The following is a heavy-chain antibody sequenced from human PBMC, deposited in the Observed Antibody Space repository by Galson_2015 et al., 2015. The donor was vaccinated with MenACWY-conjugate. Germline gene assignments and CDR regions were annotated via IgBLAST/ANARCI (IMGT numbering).Heavy chain of an antibody. CDR1: GFTFDDYA. Sequence: SLRLSCAASGFTFDDYAMHWVRQAPGKGLEWVSGISWNSGSIGYADSVKGRFTISRDNAKNSLYLQMNSLRAEDTALYYCAKDMASIVGATTADDYYYYGRDVWGQATTVTVSS. J-gene: IGHJ6*02. CDR3: AKDMASIVGATTADDYYYYGRDV. CDR2: ISWNSGSI. V-gene: IGHV3-9*01. D-gene: IGHD1-26*01.